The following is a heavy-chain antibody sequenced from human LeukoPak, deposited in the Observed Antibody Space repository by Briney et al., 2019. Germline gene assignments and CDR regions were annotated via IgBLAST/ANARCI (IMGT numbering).Heavy chain of an antibody. Sequence: SETLSLTCTVSGVSISSSSYYWGCIRQPPGKGLEWVGSIYYSESTYENPSSNSRVTISVDTSKNQFSLKLSSVTAADTAVYYCARDRPDEIGVALHNWFDPWGQGTLVTVSS. CDR2: IYYSEST. J-gene: IGHJ5*02. CDR1: GVSISSSSYY. V-gene: IGHV4-39*07. CDR3: ARDRPDEIGVALHNWFDP. D-gene: IGHD6-19*01.